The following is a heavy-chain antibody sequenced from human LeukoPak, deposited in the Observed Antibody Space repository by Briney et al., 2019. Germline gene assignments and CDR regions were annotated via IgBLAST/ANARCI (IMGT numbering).Heavy chain of an antibody. CDR3: ARVLRDSSGYWVWFDP. V-gene: IGHV4-39*06. CDR1: GGSISSSSYY. J-gene: IGHJ5*02. Sequence: SETLSLTCTVSGGSISSSSYYWGWIRQPPGKGLEWIGSIYYSGSTYYNPSLKSRVTISVDTSKNQFTLKLSSVTAADTAVYYCARVLRDSSGYWVWFDPWGQGTLVTVSS. D-gene: IGHD3-22*01. CDR2: IYYSGST.